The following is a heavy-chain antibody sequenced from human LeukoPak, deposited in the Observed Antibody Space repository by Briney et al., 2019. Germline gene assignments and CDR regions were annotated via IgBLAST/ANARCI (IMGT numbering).Heavy chain of an antibody. CDR1: GFTFSSYA. Sequence: GGSLRLSCAASGFTFSSYAMSWVRQAPGKGLEWVSGISGSGGSTYYTDSVKGRFTISRDNSKNTLYLQMNSLRAEDTAVYYCARAPHYSNYGPYYYGMDVWGQGTTVTVSS. D-gene: IGHD4-11*01. CDR3: ARAPHYSNYGPYYYGMDV. V-gene: IGHV3-23*01. CDR2: ISGSGGST. J-gene: IGHJ6*02.